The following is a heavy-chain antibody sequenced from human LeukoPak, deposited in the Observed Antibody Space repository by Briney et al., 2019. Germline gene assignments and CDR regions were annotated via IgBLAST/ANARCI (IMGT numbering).Heavy chain of an antibody. CDR3: ASGIVHSRGFYFDY. CDR2: IIPIFGTA. Sequence: SVTVSFKASGGTFISYAISWVRQAPGQGVAWMGGIIPIFGTANYAQKFQGRVTITADKSTSTAYMELSSLRSEDTAVYHCASGIVHSRGFYFDYWGQGSLVTVSS. J-gene: IGHJ4*02. D-gene: IGHD3-22*01. CDR1: GGTFISYA. V-gene: IGHV1-69*06.